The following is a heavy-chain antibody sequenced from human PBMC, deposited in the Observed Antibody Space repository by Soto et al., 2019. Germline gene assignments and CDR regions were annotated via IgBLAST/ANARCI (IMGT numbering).Heavy chain of an antibody. CDR2: ISWNSGSI. J-gene: IGHJ4*02. CDR3: AKDRKLVLPFYFDY. V-gene: IGHV3-9*01. D-gene: IGHD6-13*01. CDR1: GFTLDDYA. Sequence: EVQLVESGGGLVQPGRSLRLSCAASGFTLDDYAMHWVRQAPGKGLEWFSGISWNSGSIGYADSVKGRFTISRDNAKNYLDLQMNSLRAEDTALYYCAKDRKLVLPFYFDYCGQGTLVTVSS.